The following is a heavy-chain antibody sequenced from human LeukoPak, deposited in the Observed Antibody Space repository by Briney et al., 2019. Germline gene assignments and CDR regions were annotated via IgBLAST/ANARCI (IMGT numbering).Heavy chain of an antibody. CDR1: GGTLSSYA. CDR3: ARRDSGSYVDY. V-gene: IGHV1-69*13. D-gene: IGHD1-26*01. CDR2: IIPIFGTA. Sequence: AASVKVSCKASGGTLSSYAISWVRQAPGQGLEWMGGIIPIFGTANYAQKFQGRVTITADESTSTAYMELSSLRSEDTAVYYCARRDSGSYVDYWGQGTLVTVSS. J-gene: IGHJ4*02.